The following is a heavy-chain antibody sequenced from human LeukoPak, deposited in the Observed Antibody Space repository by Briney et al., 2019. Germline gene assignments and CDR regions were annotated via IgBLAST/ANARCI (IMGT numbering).Heavy chain of an antibody. J-gene: IGHJ6*02. Sequence: SETLSLTCAVYSGSFSGYYWSWIRQLPGKGLEWIGEINHSGSTNYNPSLKSRVTISVDTSKNQFSLKLSSVTAADTAVYYCARVSEYGMDVWGQGTTVTVSS. V-gene: IGHV4-34*01. D-gene: IGHD3-10*01. CDR1: SGSFSGYY. CDR3: ARVSEYGMDV. CDR2: INHSGST.